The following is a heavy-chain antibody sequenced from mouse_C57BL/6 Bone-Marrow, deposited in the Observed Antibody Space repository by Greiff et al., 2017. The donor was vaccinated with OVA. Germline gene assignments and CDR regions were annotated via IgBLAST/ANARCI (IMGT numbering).Heavy chain of an antibody. V-gene: IGHV14-4*01. CDR3: TTGGNYFDY. CDR1: GFNIKDDY. Sequence: EVQLQQSGAELVRPGASVKLSCTASGFNIKDDYMHWVKQRPEQGLEWIGWIDPENGDTEYASKFQGKATITADTSSNTAYLQRISLTSEDTAVYYCTTGGNYFDYWGQGTTLTVSS. J-gene: IGHJ2*01. CDR2: IDPENGDT.